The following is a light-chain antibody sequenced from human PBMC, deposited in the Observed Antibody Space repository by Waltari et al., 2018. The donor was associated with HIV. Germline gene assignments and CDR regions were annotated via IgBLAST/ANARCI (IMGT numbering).Light chain of an antibody. V-gene: IGKV3-20*01. CDR3: QQYGYLPIT. Sequence: EIVLTQSPGTLSLSPGERVTLSCRASQSVSRSLLAWYQQKPGQAPRLLIYDASIRATGVPDRFSGSASETDFTLTISRLEPEDFAVYYCQQYGYLPITFGQGTRLDIK. J-gene: IGKJ5*01. CDR1: QSVSRSL. CDR2: DAS.